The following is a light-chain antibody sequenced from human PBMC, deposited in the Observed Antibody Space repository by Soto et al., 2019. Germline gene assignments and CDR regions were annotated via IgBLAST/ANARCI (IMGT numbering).Light chain of an antibody. CDR1: QSVANN. Sequence: EIVMTQSPASLSVSPGDGATLSCWASQSVANNLAWYQQKPGQGPRLLIHGASTRAAGVPARFSGSGSGTDFTLTISSLQSEDFAVYYCQQYHNWPPQYTFGQGTKLQIK. CDR2: GAS. V-gene: IGKV3-15*01. J-gene: IGKJ2*01. CDR3: QQYHNWPPQYT.